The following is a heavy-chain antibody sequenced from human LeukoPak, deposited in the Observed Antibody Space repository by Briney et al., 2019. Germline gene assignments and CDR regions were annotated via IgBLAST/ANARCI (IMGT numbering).Heavy chain of an antibody. CDR1: GGSISSGGYY. Sequence: PSETLSLTCTVSGGSISSGGYYWSWIRQHPGKGLEWIEYIYYSGSTYYNPSLKSRVTISVDTSKNQFSLKLSSVTAADTAVYYCARGPRIRYDFWAYYGMDVWGQGTTVTVSS. CDR2: IYYSGST. V-gene: IGHV4-31*03. CDR3: ARGPRIRYDFWAYYGMDV. D-gene: IGHD3-3*01. J-gene: IGHJ6*02.